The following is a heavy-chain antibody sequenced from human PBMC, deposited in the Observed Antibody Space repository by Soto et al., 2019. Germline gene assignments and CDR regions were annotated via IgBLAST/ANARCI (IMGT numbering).Heavy chain of an antibody. CDR3: ARCPIDHNWFDP. Sequence: SETLSLTCTVSGSDITTYYWSWLRQSPGKGLEWIGHIYDTGSTTYNPSLKSRVTISVDTSNKQFSLRLTSVTAADTALYYCARCPIDHNWFDPWGQGTLVTVSS. J-gene: IGHJ5*02. V-gene: IGHV4-59*01. CDR1: GSDITTYY. CDR2: IYDTGST. D-gene: IGHD3-9*01.